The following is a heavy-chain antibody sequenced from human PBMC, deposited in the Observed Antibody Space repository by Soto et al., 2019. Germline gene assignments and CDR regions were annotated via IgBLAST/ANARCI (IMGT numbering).Heavy chain of an antibody. CDR2: TYYRSKWYN. J-gene: IGHJ6*02. CDR1: GDSVSSNSAA. Sequence: SQTLSLTCAISGDSVSSNSAAWNWIRQSPSRGLEWLGRTYYRSKWYNDYAVSVKSRITINPDTSKNQFSLQLNSVTPEDTAVYYCARVVYYYDSSGYYSNYYYGMDVWGQGTTVTVSS. D-gene: IGHD3-22*01. V-gene: IGHV6-1*01. CDR3: ARVVYYYDSSGYYSNYYYGMDV.